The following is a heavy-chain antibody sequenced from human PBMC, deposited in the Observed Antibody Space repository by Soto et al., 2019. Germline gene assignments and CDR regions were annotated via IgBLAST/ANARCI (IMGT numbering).Heavy chain of an antibody. Sequence: GGSLRLSCAASGFTFSSYGMHWVRQAPGKGLEWVAVIWYDGSNKYYADSVKGRFTISRDNSKNTLYLQMNSLRVEDTAVYYCAGGDYGYYYYGMDVWGQGTTVTVSS. CDR2: IWYDGSNK. V-gene: IGHV3-33*01. CDR3: AGGDYGYYYYGMDV. J-gene: IGHJ6*02. CDR1: GFTFSSYG. D-gene: IGHD4-17*01.